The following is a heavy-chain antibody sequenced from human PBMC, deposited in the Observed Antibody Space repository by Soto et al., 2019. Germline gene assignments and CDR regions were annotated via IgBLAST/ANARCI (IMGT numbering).Heavy chain of an antibody. D-gene: IGHD5-18*01. CDR1: GGSISSGDYY. CDR2: IYYSGST. CDR3: ARSGGQLWDDAFDI. J-gene: IGHJ3*02. V-gene: IGHV4-30-4*01. Sequence: PSETLSLTCTVSGGSISSGDYYWSWIRQPPGKGLEWIGYIYYSGSTYYNPSLKSRVTISVDTSKNQFSLKLSPVTAADTAVYYCARSGGQLWDDAFDIWGQGTMVTVSS.